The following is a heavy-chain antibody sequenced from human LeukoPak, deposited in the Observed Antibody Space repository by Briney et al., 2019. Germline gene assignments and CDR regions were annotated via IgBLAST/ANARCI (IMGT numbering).Heavy chain of an antibody. J-gene: IGHJ3*02. CDR3: AKVRIAVAAIPADAFDI. Sequence: GGSLRLSCAASGFTFSSYAMSWVRQAPGKGLEWVSAISGSGGSTYYADSVKGRFTISRDDSKNTLYLQMNSLRAEDTAVYYCAKVRIAVAAIPADAFDIWGQGTMVTVSS. CDR1: GFTFSSYA. D-gene: IGHD6-19*01. CDR2: ISGSGGST. V-gene: IGHV3-23*01.